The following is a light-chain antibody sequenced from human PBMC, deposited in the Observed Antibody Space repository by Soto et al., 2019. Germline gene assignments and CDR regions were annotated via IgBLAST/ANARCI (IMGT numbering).Light chain of an antibody. CDR1: QSVSSY. Sequence: EIVLTQSPATLSLSPGERATLSCRASQSVSSYLAWYQQKPGQAPRLLIYDASNRATGIPARFSGSGSGTDFTLHISSLEPEDFAVYYCQQRSNWPPSITFGQGTRLEIK. CDR3: QQRSNWPPSIT. V-gene: IGKV3-11*01. J-gene: IGKJ5*01. CDR2: DAS.